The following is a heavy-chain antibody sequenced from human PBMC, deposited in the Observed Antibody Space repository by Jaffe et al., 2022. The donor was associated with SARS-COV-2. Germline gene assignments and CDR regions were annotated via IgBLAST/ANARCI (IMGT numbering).Heavy chain of an antibody. CDR1: GFTSSPYW. D-gene: IGHD3-22*01. Sequence: EVQVVESGGGLVQPGGSLRLSCDASGFTSSPYWMTWVRQAPGKGLEWVAGINQDGTERYYVDSVKGRFTISRDNGKNSLDLQMNSLRAEDTAVYYCARETWFYDKSGGYYMSYHYYYMDVWGKGTTVTVSS. J-gene: IGHJ6*03. CDR3: ARETWFYDKSGGYYMSYHYYYMDV. CDR2: INQDGTER. V-gene: IGHV3-7*01.